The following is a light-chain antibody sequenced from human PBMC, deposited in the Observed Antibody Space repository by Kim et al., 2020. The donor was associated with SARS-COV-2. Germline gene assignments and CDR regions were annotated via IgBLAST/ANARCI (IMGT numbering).Light chain of an antibody. Sequence: PGEEASPSSGASQRVSSSYLASYQQNPGVAPRLLIYDASSRATAIPDRFSGSGSGTDFTITISRLEAEDFAVYYCQQYGSSPPGTFGQGTKVKIK. J-gene: IGKJ1*01. CDR1: QRVSSSY. CDR3: QQYGSSPPGT. CDR2: DAS. V-gene: IGKV3D-20*01.